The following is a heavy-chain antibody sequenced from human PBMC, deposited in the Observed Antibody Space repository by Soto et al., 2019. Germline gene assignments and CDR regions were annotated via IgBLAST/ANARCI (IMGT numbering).Heavy chain of an antibody. Sequence: GESLKISCKGSGYSFTSFWIGWVRQMPGKGLEWMGIIYPGDSDTRYSPSFQGQVTISVDKSISTAYLQWSILKASDTAIYYCARQYTLGSNFDYWGQGALVTVSS. CDR2: IYPGDSDT. V-gene: IGHV5-51*01. D-gene: IGHD3-16*01. J-gene: IGHJ4*02. CDR3: ARQYTLGSNFDY. CDR1: GYSFTSFW.